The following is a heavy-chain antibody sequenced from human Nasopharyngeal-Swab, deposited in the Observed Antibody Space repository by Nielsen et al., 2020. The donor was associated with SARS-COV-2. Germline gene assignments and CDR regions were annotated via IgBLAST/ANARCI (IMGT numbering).Heavy chain of an antibody. CDR1: GFTFSSYA. D-gene: IGHD3-10*01. V-gene: IGHV3-30-3*01. CDR2: ISYDGSNK. Sequence: GESLKISCAASGFTFSSYAMHWVRQAPGKGLEWVAVISYDGSNKYYADSVKGRFTISRDNSKNTLYLQMNSLRAEDTAVYYCARSGVWFGELGLDYWGQGTLVTVSS. CDR3: ARSGVWFGELGLDY. J-gene: IGHJ4*02.